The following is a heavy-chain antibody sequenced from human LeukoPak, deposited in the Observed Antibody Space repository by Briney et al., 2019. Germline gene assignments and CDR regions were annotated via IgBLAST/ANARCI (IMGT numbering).Heavy chain of an antibody. V-gene: IGHV4-39*01. CDR1: GGSISSSSYY. CDR3: AGLWFGEFQTDIDD. J-gene: IGHJ4*02. D-gene: IGHD3-10*01. CDR2: IYYSGST. Sequence: SETLSLTCTVSGGSISSSSYYWGWIRQPPGKGLEWIGSIYYSGSTYYNPSLKSRVTISVDTSKNQFSLKLSSVTAADTAVYYCAGLWFGEFQTDIDDWGQGTLVTVSS.